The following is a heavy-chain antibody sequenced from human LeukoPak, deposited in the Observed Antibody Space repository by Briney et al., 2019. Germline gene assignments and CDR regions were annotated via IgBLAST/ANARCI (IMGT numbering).Heavy chain of an antibody. D-gene: IGHD7-27*01. CDR3: ARFSGMGSNWGRDY. J-gene: IGHJ4*02. Sequence: SGGSLRLSCVASGFTFSSCWMCWVRQIPGKGLEWVANIKQDGSETHYVDSVKGRFTISRDNSKNSLFLQMNSLRAEDTAVYYCARFSGMGSNWGRDYWGQGTLVTVSS. V-gene: IGHV3-7*05. CDR1: GFTFSSCW. CDR2: IKQDGSET.